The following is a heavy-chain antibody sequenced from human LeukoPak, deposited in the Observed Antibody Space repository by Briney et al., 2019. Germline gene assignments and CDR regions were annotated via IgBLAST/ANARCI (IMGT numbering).Heavy chain of an antibody. J-gene: IGHJ4*02. CDR2: INQDGSVK. Sequence: GGSLRLSCAASGFTFSDYWMTWVRRAPGKGLEWVANINQDGSVKYYLDSVRGRFTISRDNAKNSLYLQMYSLRAEDTAVYYCARIGYSSSCTDYWGQGTLVTVSS. V-gene: IGHV3-7*01. CDR3: ARIGYSSSCTDY. CDR1: GFTFSDYW. D-gene: IGHD6-13*01.